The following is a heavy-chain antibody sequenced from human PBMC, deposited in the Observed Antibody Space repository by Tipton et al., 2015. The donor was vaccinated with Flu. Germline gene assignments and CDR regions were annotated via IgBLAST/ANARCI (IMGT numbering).Heavy chain of an antibody. V-gene: IGHV4-4*07. D-gene: IGHD3-10*02. CDR2: IYTSGST. CDR1: GTSINDYY. CDR3: ARLSFYDVDLKNFYFED. Sequence: TLSLTCTFSGTSINDYYFNWIRQTAGKGLEWIGRIYTSGSTTYNPSLKSRVTMSVDTSKNQFSLKLTSVTAADTAIYYCARLSFYDVDLKNFYFEDWGQGTLVTVSS. J-gene: IGHJ4*02.